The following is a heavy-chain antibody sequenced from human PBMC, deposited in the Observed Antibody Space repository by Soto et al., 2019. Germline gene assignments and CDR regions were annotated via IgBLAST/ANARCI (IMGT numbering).Heavy chain of an antibody. CDR3: AREGTSGTRDAFDI. D-gene: IGHD2-2*01. CDR2: MNPGSGDT. CDR1: GYSFTNND. J-gene: IGHJ3*02. V-gene: IGHV1-8*01. Sequence: ASVKVSCKASGYSFTNNDVTWVRQATGQGLEWMGWMNPGSGDTGYAQKFQGRVTMTRDISIATAYMELSSLRSDDTAIYYCAREGTSGTRDAFDIWGQGTVVTVSS.